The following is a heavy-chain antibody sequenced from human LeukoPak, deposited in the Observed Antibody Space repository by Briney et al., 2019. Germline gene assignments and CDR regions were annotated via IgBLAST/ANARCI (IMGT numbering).Heavy chain of an antibody. CDR1: GYTFTGYY. D-gene: IGHD3-10*01. CDR2: INPNSGGT. CDR3: ARVGSGSSYNGAFDI. Sequence: ASVKVSCKASGYTFTGYYIHWVRRAPGQGLEWMGWINPNSGGTNYAQSFQGRVTMSRDTSINTAYMELNRLTSDDTAMYYCARVGSGSSYNGAFDIWGQGTAVTVSS. J-gene: IGHJ3*02. V-gene: IGHV1-2*02.